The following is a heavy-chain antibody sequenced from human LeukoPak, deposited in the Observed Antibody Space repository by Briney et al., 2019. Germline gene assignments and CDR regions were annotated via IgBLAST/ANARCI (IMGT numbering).Heavy chain of an antibody. J-gene: IGHJ2*01. CDR3: ASSEDDLHLSGSYWYFDL. V-gene: IGHV4-61*02. CDR2: IYTSGST. Sequence: PSQTLSLTCTVSGGSISSGSYYWSWIRQPAGKGLKWIGRIYTSGSTNYNPSLKSRVTISVDTSKNQFSLKLSSVTAADTAVYYCASSEDDLHLSGSYWYFDLWGRGTLVIVSS. D-gene: IGHD1-26*01. CDR1: GGSISSGSYY.